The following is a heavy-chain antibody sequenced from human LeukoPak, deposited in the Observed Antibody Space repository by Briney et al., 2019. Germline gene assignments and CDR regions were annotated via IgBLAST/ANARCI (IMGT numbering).Heavy chain of an antibody. J-gene: IGHJ5*02. CDR3: ARERASNNYNNWFDP. Sequence: SETLSLTCAVYGGSFSGYYWSWIRQPPGKGLEWIGEINHSGSANYNPSLKSRVTISVDTSVNQFFLKLSPVTAADTAVYYCARERASNNYNNWFDPWGQGTLVTVSS. CDR2: INHSGSA. D-gene: IGHD4-11*01. V-gene: IGHV4-34*01. CDR1: GGSFSGYY.